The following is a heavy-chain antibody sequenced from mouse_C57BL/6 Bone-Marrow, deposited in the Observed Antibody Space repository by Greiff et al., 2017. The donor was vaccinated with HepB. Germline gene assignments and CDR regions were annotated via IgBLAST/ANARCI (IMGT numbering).Heavy chain of an antibody. CDR1: GFSFNTYA. D-gene: IGHD2-3*01. Sequence: EVQLVESGGGLVQPKGSLKLSCAASGFSFNTYAMNWVRQAPGKGLEWVARIRSKSNNYATYYADSVKYRFTISRDDSESMLYLQMNNLKTEDTAMYYCVSDGYYGYYAMDYWGQGTSVTVSS. J-gene: IGHJ4*01. CDR3: VSDGYYGYYAMDY. CDR2: IRSKSNNYAT. V-gene: IGHV10-1*01.